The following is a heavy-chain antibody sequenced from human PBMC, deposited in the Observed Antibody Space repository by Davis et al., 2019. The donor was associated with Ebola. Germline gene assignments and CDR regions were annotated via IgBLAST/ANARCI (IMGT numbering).Heavy chain of an antibody. CDR2: IYYSGST. Sequence: SETLSLTCTVSGGSISSYYWSWIRQPPGKGLEWIGYIYYSGSTNYNPSLKSRVTISVDTSKNQFSLKLSSVTAADTAVYYCARAGIVVVPATIRGGIFDYWGQGTLVTVSS. CDR3: ARAGIVVVPATIRGGIFDY. CDR1: GGSISSYY. D-gene: IGHD2-2*02. V-gene: IGHV4-59*12. J-gene: IGHJ4*02.